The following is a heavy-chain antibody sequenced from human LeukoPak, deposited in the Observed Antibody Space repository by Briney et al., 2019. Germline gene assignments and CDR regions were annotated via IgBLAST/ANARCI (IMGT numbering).Heavy chain of an antibody. J-gene: IGHJ4*02. CDR3: AKGNIVVVTATQPDY. CDR1: GFTFDDFA. CDR2: ISWDGDNS. Sequence: GGSLRLPCAASGFTFDDFAMHWVRQTPGKGLEWVSLISWDGDNSYYADSVKGRFTISRDNSKNSLYLQMNSLRTEDTALYYCAKGNIVVVTATQPDYWGQGTLVTVSS. V-gene: IGHV3-43D*03. D-gene: IGHD2-21*02.